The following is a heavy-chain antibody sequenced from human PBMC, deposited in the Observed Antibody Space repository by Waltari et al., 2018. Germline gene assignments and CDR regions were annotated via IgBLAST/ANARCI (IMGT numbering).Heavy chain of an antibody. D-gene: IGHD1-26*01. V-gene: IGHV1-2*02. Sequence: QVQLVQSGAEVKKPGASVKVSCKASGYTFTGYYMHWVRQAPGQGLEWMGWVNPDCGGTTYAQKFQGRVTRNRDTSISTSYMGVRRLRSDDTAVYYCARGGWELLDACDIWGQGTMVTVSS. CDR2: VNPDCGGT. CDR3: ARGGWELLDACDI. J-gene: IGHJ3*02. CDR1: GYTFTGYY.